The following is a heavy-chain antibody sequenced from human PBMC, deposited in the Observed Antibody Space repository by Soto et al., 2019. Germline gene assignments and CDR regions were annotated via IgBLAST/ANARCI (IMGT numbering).Heavy chain of an antibody. J-gene: IGHJ3*02. D-gene: IGHD6-19*01. CDR3: ARVQAGAFDI. CDR1: GGSVSSGSYY. V-gene: IGHV4-61*01. CDR2: IYYSGST. Sequence: SETLSLTCTVSGGSVSSGSYYWSWIRQPPGKGLEWIGYIYYSGSTNYNPSLKSRVTISVDTSKNQFSLKLSSVTAADTAVYYCARVQAGAFDIWGQGTMVIVSS.